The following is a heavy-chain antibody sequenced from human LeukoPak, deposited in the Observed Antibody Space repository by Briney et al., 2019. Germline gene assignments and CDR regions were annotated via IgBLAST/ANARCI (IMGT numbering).Heavy chain of an antibody. J-gene: IGHJ1*01. Sequence: SETLSLTCTVSGDSISSSNCYWGWIRQPPGKGLAWIGSIYYSGSTYYNPSLKNRLAISVDTSKNQFSLKLTSVTAADTAVYYCARDRRGSPSDFLHWGQGTLVTVSS. V-gene: IGHV4-39*07. CDR3: ARDRRGSPSDFLH. D-gene: IGHD5-12*01. CDR2: IYYSGST. CDR1: GDSISSSNCY.